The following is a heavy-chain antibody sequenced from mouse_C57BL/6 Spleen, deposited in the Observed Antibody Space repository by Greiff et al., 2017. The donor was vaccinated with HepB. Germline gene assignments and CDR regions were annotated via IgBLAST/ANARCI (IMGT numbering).Heavy chain of an antibody. V-gene: IGHV1-82*01. J-gene: IGHJ1*03. CDR3: AGSDYDGDWYFDV. CDR1: GYAFSSSW. D-gene: IGHD2-4*01. Sequence: QVQLQQSGPELVKPGASVKISCKASGYAFSSSWMNWVKQRPGKGLEWIGRIYPGDGDTNYNGKFKGKATLTADKSSSTAYMQLSSLTSEDSAVYFCAGSDYDGDWYFDVWGTGTTVTVSS. CDR2: IYPGDGDT.